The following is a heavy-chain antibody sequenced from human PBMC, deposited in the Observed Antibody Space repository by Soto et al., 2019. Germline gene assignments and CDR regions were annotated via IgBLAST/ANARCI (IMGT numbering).Heavy chain of an antibody. CDR3: ANLWGDGYNLGQDYNGMDV. CDR1: GFSFENYG. Sequence: QVQMVESGGGVVQPGRSLRLSCAASGFSFENYGMHWVRQAPGRGLEWVAIIWYDESLQYYAAAVKGRFTISRDNSKNTLYLEMNSLRAEDTAVYYCANLWGDGYNLGQDYNGMDVWGQGTTVIVSS. CDR2: IWYDESLQ. V-gene: IGHV3-33*06. J-gene: IGHJ6*02. D-gene: IGHD5-12*01.